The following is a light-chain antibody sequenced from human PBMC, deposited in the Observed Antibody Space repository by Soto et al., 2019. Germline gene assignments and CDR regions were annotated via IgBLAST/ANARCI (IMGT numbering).Light chain of an antibody. CDR3: GTWDSSLSVYV. CDR1: SSNIGKNY. J-gene: IGLJ1*01. CDR2: DNN. V-gene: IGLV1-51*01. Sequence: QSALTQPPSVSAAPGQKVTISCSGSSSNIGKNYVSWYQQLPGTAPKLLIYDNNKRPSGIPDRFSGFKSDTSATLGITGLQTGDEADYYCGTWDSSLSVYVFGTGTKVTVL.